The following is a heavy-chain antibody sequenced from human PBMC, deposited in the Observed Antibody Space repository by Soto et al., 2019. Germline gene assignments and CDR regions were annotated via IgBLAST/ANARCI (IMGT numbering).Heavy chain of an antibody. V-gene: IGHV4-59*01. D-gene: IGHD3-16*01. CDR3: ASYRGALYFES. J-gene: IGHJ4*02. CDR2: VFYGGN. CDR1: GSSMSSNY. Sequence: TQPLSLACTPSGSSMSSNYRDWIRQSPDKALKSLCYVFYGGNNYNPSLGGRVSMSVEXXXSXXSXKLTSVXXAYTAVYYCASYRGALYFESWGPGIMVTVS.